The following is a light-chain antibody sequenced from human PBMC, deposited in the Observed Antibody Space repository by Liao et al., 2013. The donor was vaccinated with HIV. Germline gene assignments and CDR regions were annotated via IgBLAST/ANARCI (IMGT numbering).Light chain of an antibody. J-gene: IGLJ3*02. V-gene: IGLV3-21*04. CDR2: YNN. Sequence: SYVLTQPPSVSVAPGETARIACGGDNIGSKSVHWYQQKPGQAPVLVIHYNNDRSSGIPERFSGSSSGNTATLTISRVEAGDEAAYYCQVWDPDSDHTWVFGGGTTLTVL. CDR1: NIGSKS. CDR3: QVWDPDSDHTWV.